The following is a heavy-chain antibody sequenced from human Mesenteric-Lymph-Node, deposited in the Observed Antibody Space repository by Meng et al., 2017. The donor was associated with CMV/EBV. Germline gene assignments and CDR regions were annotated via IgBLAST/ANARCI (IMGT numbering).Heavy chain of an antibody. V-gene: IGHV4-61*01. Sequence: SGGSVSSGSYYWSWIRQPPGKGLEWIGYIYYSGSTNYNPSLKSRVTISVDTSKNQFSLKLSSVTAADMAVYYCARAYSGYDAFYFDYWGQGTLVTVSS. CDR3: ARAYSGYDAFYFDY. CDR2: IYYSGST. D-gene: IGHD5-12*01. J-gene: IGHJ4*02. CDR1: GGSVSSGSYY.